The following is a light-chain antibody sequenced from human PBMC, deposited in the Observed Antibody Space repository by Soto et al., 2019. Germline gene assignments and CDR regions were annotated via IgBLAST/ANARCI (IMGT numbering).Light chain of an antibody. CDR2: AAS. J-gene: IGKJ1*01. V-gene: IGKV1-39*01. CDR1: QSISSY. Sequence: DIQLSHSPLSVSASVGDRVTVPCRASQSISSYLNWYQQKPGKAPKLLIYAASSLQSGVPSRFSGSGSGTDFTLTISSLQPEDFATYYCQQSYSTLWTFGQGTKVDIK. CDR3: QQSYSTLWT.